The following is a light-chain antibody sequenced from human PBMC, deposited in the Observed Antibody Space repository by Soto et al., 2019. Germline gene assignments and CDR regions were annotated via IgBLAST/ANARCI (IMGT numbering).Light chain of an antibody. J-gene: IGKJ5*01. CDR1: QSVSSY. V-gene: IGKV3-11*01. Sequence: EIVLTQSPATLSLSPGARATLSCRASQSVSSYLAWYQQKPGQAPRLLSYDASNRATGIPARFSGSGSGTDFTLTISSLEPEDFAVYYCQQRSKWPQRSTFGQGTRLDIK. CDR3: QQRSKWPQRST. CDR2: DAS.